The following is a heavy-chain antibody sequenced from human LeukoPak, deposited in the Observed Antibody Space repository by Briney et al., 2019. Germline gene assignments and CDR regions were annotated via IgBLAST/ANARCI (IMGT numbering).Heavy chain of an antibody. V-gene: IGHV4-34*01. J-gene: IGHJ5*02. D-gene: IGHD3-10*01. CDR1: GGSLSGYY. CDR2: INHSGST. Sequence: PSETLSLTCAVYGGSLSGYYWSWIRQPPGKGLEWIGEINHSGSTNYNPSLKSRVTISVDTSKNQFSLKLSSVTAADTAVYYCARSLGGELYWFDPWGQGTLVTVSS. CDR3: ARSLGGELYWFDP.